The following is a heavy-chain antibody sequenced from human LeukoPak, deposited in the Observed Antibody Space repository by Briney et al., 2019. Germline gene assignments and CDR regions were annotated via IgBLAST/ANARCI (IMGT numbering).Heavy chain of an antibody. CDR2: ISTSGDTI. CDR3: AKVKGEVIGAFDI. V-gene: IGHV3-48*03. D-gene: IGHD3-16*01. CDR1: GFTFSSYE. J-gene: IGHJ3*02. Sequence: GGSLTLSCAASGFTFSSYEMSWVRQAPGKGLEWVSYISTSGDTIHHADSVKGRFTISRDNAKNSLYLQMNSLRAEDTAVYYCAKVKGEVIGAFDIWGQGTMVTVSS.